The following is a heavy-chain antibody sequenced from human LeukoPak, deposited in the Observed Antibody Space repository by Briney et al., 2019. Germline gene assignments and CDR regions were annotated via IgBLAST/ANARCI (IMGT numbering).Heavy chain of an antibody. CDR3: ARRGGSYRYFDY. CDR2: IYYTGSN. J-gene: IGHJ4*02. CDR1: VGCISTSGYY. Sequence: PSETLSLTCTVSVGCISTSGYYWGWIRQPPGRGLEWIGSIYYTGSNYSNPSLKSRVTISVDTSKNQFSLKLSSVTAADTAVYYCARRGGSYRYFDYWGQGALVTVSS. V-gene: IGHV4-39*01. D-gene: IGHD1-26*01.